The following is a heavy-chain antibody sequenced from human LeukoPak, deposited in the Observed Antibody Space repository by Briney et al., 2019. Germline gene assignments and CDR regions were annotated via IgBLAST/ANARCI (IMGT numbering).Heavy chain of an antibody. V-gene: IGHV1-2*02. D-gene: IGHD4-17*01. CDR1: GYTFTGYY. J-gene: IGHJ4*02. CDR3: AGGDNMGDYVSLD. CDR2: IKPNSGGT. Sequence: ASVKVSFKASGYTFTGYYMHWVRQAPGQGLEWMGLIKPNSGGTNYAQKFQGRVTMTREKSISTAYMELSRLRSADTAVYYCAGGDNMGDYVSLDWGQGNRVTVSS.